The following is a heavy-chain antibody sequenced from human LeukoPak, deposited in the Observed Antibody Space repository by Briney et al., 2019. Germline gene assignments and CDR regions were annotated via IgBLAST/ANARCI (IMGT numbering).Heavy chain of an antibody. Sequence: SETLSLTCTVSGGSISSYYWSWIRQPPGKGLEWIGYIYYSGSTNYNPSLKSRVTISVDTSKNQFSLKLSSVTAADTAVYYCAGGRTSIAVAGTGIYYYYGMEVWGQGTTVTVSS. D-gene: IGHD6-19*01. J-gene: IGHJ6*02. CDR2: IYYSGST. CDR3: AGGRTSIAVAGTGIYYYYGMEV. V-gene: IGHV4-59*01. CDR1: GGSISSYY.